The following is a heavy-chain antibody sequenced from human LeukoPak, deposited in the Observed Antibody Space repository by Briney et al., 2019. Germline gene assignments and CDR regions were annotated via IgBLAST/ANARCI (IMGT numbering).Heavy chain of an antibody. J-gene: IGHJ5*02. CDR1: GYSITSGYY. CDR2: IYHSGST. D-gene: IGHD2-15*01. CDR3: ARVVVVVAATYNWFDP. V-gene: IGHV4-38-2*02. Sequence: PSETLSFTCTVSGYSITSGYYWGWIRQPPGKGLEWIGSIYHSGSTFYNPSLKSRVTISVDPSKNQFSLKLSSVTAADTAVYYCARVVVVVAATYNWFDPWGQGTLVTVSS.